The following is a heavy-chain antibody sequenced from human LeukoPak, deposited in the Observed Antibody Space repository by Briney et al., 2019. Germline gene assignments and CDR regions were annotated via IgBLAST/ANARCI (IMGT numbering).Heavy chain of an antibody. Sequence: GSLRHSRAPPGFTLSSNYMSWVRQAPGKGLEWVSVIYSGGSTYYADSVKGRFTISRDNAKNTLFLQMNSLRAEDTAVYYCARAYYFDTTGHDSDALDIWGRGTMVTVSS. V-gene: IGHV3-66*01. D-gene: IGHD3-22*01. CDR3: ARAYYFDTTGHDSDALDI. CDR1: GFTLSSNY. J-gene: IGHJ3*02. CDR2: IYSGGST.